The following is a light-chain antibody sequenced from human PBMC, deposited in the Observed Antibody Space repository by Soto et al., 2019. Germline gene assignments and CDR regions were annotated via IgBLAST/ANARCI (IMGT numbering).Light chain of an antibody. J-gene: IGKJ1*01. Sequence: DIVMTQSPLSLPVTPGEPASISCRSSQILLHSNGYNYLDWYLQKPGQSPQLLIYLGSNRASGVSDRFSGSGSGTDFTLKISRVEAEDVGVYYCMQALQTPWTFGQGTKVEIK. CDR1: QILLHSNGYNY. CDR2: LGS. CDR3: MQALQTPWT. V-gene: IGKV2-28*01.